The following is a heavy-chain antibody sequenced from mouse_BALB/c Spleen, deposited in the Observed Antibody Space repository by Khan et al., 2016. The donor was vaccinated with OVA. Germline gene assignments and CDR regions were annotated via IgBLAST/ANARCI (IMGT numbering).Heavy chain of an antibody. CDR1: GYTFTSYW. V-gene: IGHV1-7*01. CDR2: INPTSGYT. CDR3: ARDRIDY. J-gene: IGHJ2*01. Sequence: QVQLQQSGAELAKPGASVKMSCKASGYTFTSYWMHWLKQRPGQGLEWIGYINPTSGYTDYNQKFKDKATLTADKSSSTAYMQLSSLTSDDSAVYYCARDRIDYWGQGTALTVSS.